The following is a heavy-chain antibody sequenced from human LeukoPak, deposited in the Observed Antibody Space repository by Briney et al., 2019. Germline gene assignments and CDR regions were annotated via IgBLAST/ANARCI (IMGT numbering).Heavy chain of an antibody. CDR1: GFTFSSYG. D-gene: IGHD6-13*01. CDR2: IWYDGSYK. CDR3: AKDRAAAGTTVFDY. Sequence: PGRSLRLSCAASGFTFSSYGMRWVRQAPGKGLEWVAVIWYDGSYKYYADSVKGRFTSSRDNSKNTLYLQMNSLRAEDTAVYYCAKDRAAAGTTVFDYWGQGTLVTVSS. V-gene: IGHV3-33*06. J-gene: IGHJ4*02.